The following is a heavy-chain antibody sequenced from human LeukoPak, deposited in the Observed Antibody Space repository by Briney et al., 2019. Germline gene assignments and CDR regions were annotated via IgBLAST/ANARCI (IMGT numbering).Heavy chain of an antibody. J-gene: IGHJ4*02. CDR3: ARDDYYDSSGYYN. Sequence: SETLSLTCTVSGGSISSYYWSWIRQPPGKGLEWIGYIYYSGSTNYNPSLKSRVTISVDTSKNQFSLKLSSVTAADTAVYYCARDDYYDSSGYYNWGQGTLVTVSP. D-gene: IGHD3-22*01. V-gene: IGHV4-59*01. CDR1: GGSISSYY. CDR2: IYYSGST.